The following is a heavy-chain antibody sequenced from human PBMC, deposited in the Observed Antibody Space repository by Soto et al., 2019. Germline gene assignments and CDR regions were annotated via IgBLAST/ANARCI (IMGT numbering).Heavy chain of an antibody. CDR3: ARGEGYCPSTSCRFSCHFYYYGMDV. Sequence: PSETLSLTCTVSGGSISSYYWSWIRQPAGKGLEWIGRIYTSGSTNYNPSLKSRVTMSVDTSKNQFSLNLSSVTAADTAVYYCARGEGYCPSTSCRFSCHFYYYGMDVWGQGTTVTVSS. V-gene: IGHV4-4*07. CDR2: IYTSGST. CDR1: GGSISSYY. J-gene: IGHJ6*02. D-gene: IGHD2-2*01.